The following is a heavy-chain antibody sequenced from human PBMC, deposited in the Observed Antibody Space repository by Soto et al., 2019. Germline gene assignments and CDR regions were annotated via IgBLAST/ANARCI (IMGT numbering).Heavy chain of an antibody. CDR1: GYTLTSYN. D-gene: IGHD5-18*01. CDR3: ARGRGTAMVTSAFDP. CDR2: MNPNSGNT. J-gene: IGHJ5*02. V-gene: IGHV1-8*01. Sequence: ASVKVSCKASGYTLTSYNINWVRQATGQGLEWMGWMNPNSGNTGYAQKFQGRVTMTRNTSISTAYMELSSLRSEDTAVYYCARGRGTAMVTSAFDPWGQGTLVTVSS.